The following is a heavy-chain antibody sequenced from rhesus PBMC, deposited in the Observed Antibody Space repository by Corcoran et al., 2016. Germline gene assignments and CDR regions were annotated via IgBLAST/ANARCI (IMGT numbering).Heavy chain of an antibody. CDR1: GASITRDF. J-gene: IGHJ4*01. CDR2: IYGSGGRT. Sequence: QVQLQESGPGLVKPSETLPLTCAVSGASITRDFWSWIRQAPGQGLEWIGRIYGSGGRTAYNPPLKSRVTISIDTSKNQFSLKLNSVTAADTAVYYCARARTWNNWEDWGQGVLVTVSS. D-gene: IGHD1-20*01. CDR3: ARARTWNNWED. V-gene: IGHV4S2*01.